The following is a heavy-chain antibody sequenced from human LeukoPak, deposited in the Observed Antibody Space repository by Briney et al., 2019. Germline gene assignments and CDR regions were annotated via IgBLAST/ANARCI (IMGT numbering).Heavy chain of an antibody. CDR1: GFTFDDYG. V-gene: IGHV3-74*01. Sequence: GGSLRLSCAASGFTFDDYGMSWVRQAPGKGLVWVSRINSDGTIISYADSGKGRFTISRDNAKNTLYLQMNSLRGEDTAVYYCVREDRILLGNDALDIWGQGTMVTVSS. CDR2: INSDGTII. D-gene: IGHD2-8*01. J-gene: IGHJ3*02. CDR3: VREDRILLGNDALDI.